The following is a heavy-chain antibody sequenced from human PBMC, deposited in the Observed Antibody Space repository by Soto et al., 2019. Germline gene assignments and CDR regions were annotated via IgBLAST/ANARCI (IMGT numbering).Heavy chain of an antibody. CDR2: ISAYNGNT. CDR1: GYTFTSYG. Sequence: ASVKVSCKASGYTFTSYGISWVRQAPGQGLEWMGWISAYNGNTNYAQKLQGRVTMTTDTSTSTAYMELRSLRSDDTAVYYCASEGGIVATTYEFDYWGQGTLVTVSS. V-gene: IGHV1-18*01. CDR3: ASEGGIVATTYEFDY. D-gene: IGHD5-12*01. J-gene: IGHJ4*02.